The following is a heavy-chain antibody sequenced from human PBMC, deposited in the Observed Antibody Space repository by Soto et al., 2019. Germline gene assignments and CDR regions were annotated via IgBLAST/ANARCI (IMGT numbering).Heavy chain of an antibody. CDR2: IVVGSGNT. CDR1: GFTFTSSA. CDR3: AADPASHYCSGGSCYSDY. V-gene: IGHV1-58*01. D-gene: IGHD2-15*01. Sequence: SVKVSCKASGFTFTSSAVQWVRQARGQRLEWIGWIVVGSGNTNYAQKFQERVTITRDMSTSTACMELSSLRSEDTAVYYCAADPASHYCSGGSCYSDYWGQGTLVTSPQ. J-gene: IGHJ4*02.